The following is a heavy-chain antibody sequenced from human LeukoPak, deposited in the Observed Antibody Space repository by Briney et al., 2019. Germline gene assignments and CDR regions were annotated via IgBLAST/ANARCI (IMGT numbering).Heavy chain of an antibody. V-gene: IGHV4-59*02. CDR2: LSHSGSS. J-gene: IGHJ4*02. Sequence: AETLSLTCNVSGGSVRSYYWSWIRRPPGRGLEWIAYLSHSGSSDSNPSLTSRVTTLVDTSKNQFSLKLSSVTAADTAVYYCVRDIAAAGGFDYWGQGTLVTVSS. CDR1: GGSVRSYY. D-gene: IGHD6-13*01. CDR3: VRDIAAAGGFDY.